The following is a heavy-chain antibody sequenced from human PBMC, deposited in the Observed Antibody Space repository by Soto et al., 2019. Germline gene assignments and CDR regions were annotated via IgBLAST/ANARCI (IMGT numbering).Heavy chain of an antibody. D-gene: IGHD3-10*01. Sequence: SETLSLTCTVSGGSISSSSYYLGWIRQPPGKGLEWIGSIYYSGSTYYNPSLKSRVTISVDTSKNQFSLKLSSVTAADTAVYYYGSGSYPGFDYWGQGTLVTVS. J-gene: IGHJ4*02. CDR2: IYYSGST. V-gene: IGHV4-39*01. CDR1: GGSISSSSYY. CDR3: GSGSYPGFDY.